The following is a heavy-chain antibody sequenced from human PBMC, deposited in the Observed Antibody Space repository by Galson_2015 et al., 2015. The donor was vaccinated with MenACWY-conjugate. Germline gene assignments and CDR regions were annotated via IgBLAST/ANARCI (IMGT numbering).Heavy chain of an antibody. CDR2: INSGSTLI. D-gene: IGHD1-1*01. Sequence: SLRLSCAASGFTFRSYTMNWVRQAPGKGLEWVSYINSGSTLISYADSVKGRFTISRDNAKNLLFLQMNALRAEDTAVYYCTRDLGTIYDFWGQGTLVSVSS. V-gene: IGHV3-48*01. CDR1: GFTFRSYT. CDR3: TRDLGTIYDF. J-gene: IGHJ4*02.